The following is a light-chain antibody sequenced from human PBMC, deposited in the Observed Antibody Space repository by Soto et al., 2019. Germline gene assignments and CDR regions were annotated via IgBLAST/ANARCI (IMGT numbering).Light chain of an antibody. J-gene: IGKJ5*01. CDR2: DAS. V-gene: IGKV1-5*01. Sequence: IQMTQSPSTLSASVGDRVTVTCRASQSISGWLAWYQQKPGKAPNLLIYDASSLESGVPSRFSGSGSGTEVTLTISSLQPVDFATYYCQHYDSYPITFGQGTRLEI. CDR1: QSISGW. CDR3: QHYDSYPIT.